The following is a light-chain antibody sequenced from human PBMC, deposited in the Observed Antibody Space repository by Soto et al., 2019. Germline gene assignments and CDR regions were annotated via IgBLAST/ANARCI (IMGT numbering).Light chain of an antibody. CDR1: QDVDSNF. J-gene: IGKJ4*01. V-gene: IGKV3-20*01. CDR2: GSS. Sequence: EIVLTQSPGTLSLSPGERATLSCRASQDVDSNFLAWYQHRPGQAPRLLIYGSSRRATGIPDRFSGSGPGTDFPLTISRVGPEDVPVYFFHQYYTSITFGGGTKVEVK. CDR3: HQYYTSIT.